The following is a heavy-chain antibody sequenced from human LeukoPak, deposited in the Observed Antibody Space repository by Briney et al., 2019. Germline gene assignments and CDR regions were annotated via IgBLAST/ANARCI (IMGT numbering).Heavy chain of an antibody. D-gene: IGHD2-2*01. CDR3: ARVDKVVPAAGTSDDY. CDR2: INPNSGGT. Sequence: ASVTVSCKASGYTFTGYYMHWVRQAPGQGLEWMGWINPNSGGTNYAQKFQGRVTMTRDTSISTAYMELSRLRSDDTAVYYCARVDKVVPAAGTSDDYWGQGTLVTVSS. J-gene: IGHJ4*02. V-gene: IGHV1-2*02. CDR1: GYTFTGYY.